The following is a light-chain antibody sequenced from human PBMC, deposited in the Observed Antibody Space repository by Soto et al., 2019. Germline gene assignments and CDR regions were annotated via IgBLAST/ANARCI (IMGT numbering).Light chain of an antibody. Sequence: QSVLTQPPSASGTPGQRVTISCSGSSSNIGSNYVYWYQQLPGTAPKLLIYRNNQRPSGVPDRFSGSKSGTSASLAISGLRSDDEADYFCAGWDDSLTGVVFGGGTKLTVL. CDR2: RNN. J-gene: IGLJ2*01. V-gene: IGLV1-47*01. CDR3: AGWDDSLTGVV. CDR1: SSNIGSNY.